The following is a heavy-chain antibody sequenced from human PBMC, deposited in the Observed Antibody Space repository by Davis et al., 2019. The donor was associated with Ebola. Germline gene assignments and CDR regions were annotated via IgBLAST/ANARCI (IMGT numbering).Heavy chain of an antibody. CDR1: GGSISSGSYY. J-gene: IGHJ3*02. V-gene: IGHV4-61*09. CDR3: ARGFHCSSTSCYYDAFDI. CDR2: IYTSGNT. Sequence: PSETLSLTCTVSGGSISSGSYYWSWIRQPAGKGLEWIGHIYTSGNTNYNPSLKSRVTISVDTSKNQFSLKLSSVTAADTAVYYCARGFHCSSTSCYYDAFDIWGQGTMVTVSS. D-gene: IGHD2-2*01.